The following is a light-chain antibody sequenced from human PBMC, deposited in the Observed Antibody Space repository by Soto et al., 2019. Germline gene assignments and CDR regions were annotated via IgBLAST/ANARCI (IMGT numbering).Light chain of an antibody. CDR3: TSYAGGNNV. CDR1: SSDVGGYNY. V-gene: IGLV2-8*01. J-gene: IGLJ1*01. CDR2: EVN. Sequence: QSVLTQPPSASGSPGQSVTISCTGTSSDVGGYNYVSWYQQNPGKVPKLMIYEVNKRPSGVPDRFSGSKSGNTASLTVSGLQAEDVADYYCTSYAGGNNVFGTGTKLTVL.